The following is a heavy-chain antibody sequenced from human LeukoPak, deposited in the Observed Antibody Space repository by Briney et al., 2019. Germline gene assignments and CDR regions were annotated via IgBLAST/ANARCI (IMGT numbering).Heavy chain of an antibody. CDR3: AGGSTLDRGLVYY. CDR2: ISGSSYYI. V-gene: IGHV3-21*01. J-gene: IGHJ4*02. CDR1: GFTLSSNT. D-gene: IGHD3-10*01. Sequence: GGSLRLSCAASGFTLSSNTVNWIRQAPGKGLEWVSSISGSSYYIYYADSVRGRFTISRDNAKNTLFLQMNSLRAEDTAVYYCAGGSTLDRGLVYYWGQGTLVTVSS.